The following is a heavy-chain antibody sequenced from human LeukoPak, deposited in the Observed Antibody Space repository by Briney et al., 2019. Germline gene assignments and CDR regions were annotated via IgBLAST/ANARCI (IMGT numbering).Heavy chain of an antibody. CDR2: IYYSGST. J-gene: IGHJ4*02. V-gene: IGHV4-59*01. Sequence: KASETLSLTCTVSGGSISNYYWGWIRRPPGKGLEWIGYIYYSGSTLYNPSLKSRVTISVDTSKNQFSLKLSSVTAADTAVYYCARSIVVVPVAKATFDYWGQGTLVTVSS. CDR3: ARSIVVVPVAKATFDY. CDR1: GGSISNYY. D-gene: IGHD2-2*01.